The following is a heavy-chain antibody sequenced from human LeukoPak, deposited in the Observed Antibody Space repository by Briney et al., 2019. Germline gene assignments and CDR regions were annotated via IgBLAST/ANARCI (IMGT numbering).Heavy chain of an antibody. CDR3: ARGGSTATTRNWFDP. V-gene: IGHV4-34*01. CDR2: INHSGST. D-gene: IGHD4-17*01. CDR1: GGSFSGYY. Sequence: SETLSLTCAVDGGSFSGYYWSWIRQPPGKGLEWIGEINHSGSTNYKPSLKSRVTISVDTSKNQFSLKLSSVTAADTAVYYCARGGSTATTRNWFDPWGQGTLVTVSS. J-gene: IGHJ5*02.